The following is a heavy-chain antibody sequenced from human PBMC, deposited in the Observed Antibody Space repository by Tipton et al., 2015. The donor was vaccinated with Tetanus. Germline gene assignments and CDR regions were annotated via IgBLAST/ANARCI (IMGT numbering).Heavy chain of an antibody. D-gene: IGHD2-8*01. CDR1: GGSLSRYY. CDR3: AIVKVSVYGPQIHSYFDY. Sequence: TLSLTCAVYGGSLSRYYWTWIRQPPGKGLEWIGEVDDSGSTNYSPSLKSRVTISLDTSKNEFSLTLSSVTAADTALYYCAIVKVSVYGPQIHSYFDYWGQGTLVTVSS. J-gene: IGHJ4*02. V-gene: IGHV4-34*01. CDR2: VDDSGST.